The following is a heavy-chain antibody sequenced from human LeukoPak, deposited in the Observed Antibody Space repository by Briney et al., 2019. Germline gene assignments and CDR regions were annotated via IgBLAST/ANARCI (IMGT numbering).Heavy chain of an antibody. V-gene: IGHV3-53*01. D-gene: IGHD7-27*01. CDR1: GFTVSSNY. J-gene: IGHJ4*02. CDR3: AIGPGTSGDDPILLN. CDR2: IYSGGST. Sequence: GGSLRLSCAASGFTVSSNYMSWVRQAPGKGLEWVSVIYSGGSTYYADSVKGRFTISRDNSKNTLYLQMNSLRAEDTAVYYCAIGPGTSGDDPILLNWGQGTLVTVSS.